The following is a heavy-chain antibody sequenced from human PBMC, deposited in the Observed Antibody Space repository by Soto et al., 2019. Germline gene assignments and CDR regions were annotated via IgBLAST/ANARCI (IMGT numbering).Heavy chain of an antibody. J-gene: IGHJ4*02. D-gene: IGHD3-22*01. CDR3: ARTFYYYDSSGYGPPDY. Sequence: ASVKVSCKASGYTFTSYDINWVRQATGQGLEWMGIINPSGGSTSYAQKFQGRVTMTRDTSTSTVYMELSSLRSEDTAVYYCARTFYYYDSSGYGPPDYWGQGTLVTSPQ. CDR2: INPSGGST. V-gene: IGHV1-46*01. CDR1: GYTFTSYD.